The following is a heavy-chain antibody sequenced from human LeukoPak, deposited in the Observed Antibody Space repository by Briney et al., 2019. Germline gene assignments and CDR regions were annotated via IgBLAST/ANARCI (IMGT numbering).Heavy chain of an antibody. V-gene: IGHV1-46*01. CDR1: GYTFTSYY. Sequence: GASVKVSCKASGYTFTSYYMHWVRQAPGQGLEWMGIINPSGGSTSYAQKFQGRVTMTRDMSTSTVYMELSSLRSEDTAVYYCARGAGYCSGGSCPDYDAFDIWGQGTMVTVSS. D-gene: IGHD2-15*01. CDR3: ARGAGYCSGGSCPDYDAFDI. CDR2: INPSGGST. J-gene: IGHJ3*02.